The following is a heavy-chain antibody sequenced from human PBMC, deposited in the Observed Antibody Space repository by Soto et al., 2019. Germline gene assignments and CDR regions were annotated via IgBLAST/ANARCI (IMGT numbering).Heavy chain of an antibody. CDR1: GGSFRNYI. V-gene: IGHV1-69*01. CDR3: ARGLFGQQWLVGFDT. J-gene: IGHJ4*02. D-gene: IGHD6-19*01. Sequence: QVHLVQSGPEVKKPGSSVKVSCKASGGSFRNYIFAWVRQAPGQGLEWMGGTIPMFATAQYAQKLQGRVTITADESTSTVYMDLTSLRSDDTAVYYCARGLFGQQWLVGFDTWGQGTLVTVSS. CDR2: TIPMFATA.